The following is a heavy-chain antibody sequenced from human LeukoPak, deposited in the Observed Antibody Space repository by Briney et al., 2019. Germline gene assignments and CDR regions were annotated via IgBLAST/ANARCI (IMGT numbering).Heavy chain of an antibody. Sequence: GESLKTSCKGSGYTFATYWIGWVRQLPGKGLEWMGIIYPGDSDTRYSPSFQGQVTISADKSISTAYLQWSSLKASDTAMYYCARHTLMGATSSPFDYWGQGTPVTISS. V-gene: IGHV5-51*01. J-gene: IGHJ4*02. CDR1: GYTFATYW. D-gene: IGHD1-26*01. CDR2: IYPGDSDT. CDR3: ARHTLMGATSSPFDY.